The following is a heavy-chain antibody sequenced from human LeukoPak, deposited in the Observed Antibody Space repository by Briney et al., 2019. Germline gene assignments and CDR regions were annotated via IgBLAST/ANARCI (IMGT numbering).Heavy chain of an antibody. Sequence: ASVKVSCRASGYTLTTYHMHWVRQAPGQGLEWMGKINPSGDSTSYAQKFRGRVTMTRDTSTSTVYMELRSLRSEDTAVYYCARPGGNYAFDIWGQGTVVTVSS. V-gene: IGHV1-46*01. J-gene: IGHJ3*02. CDR3: ARPGGNYAFDI. D-gene: IGHD4-23*01. CDR2: INPSGDST. CDR1: GYTLTTYH.